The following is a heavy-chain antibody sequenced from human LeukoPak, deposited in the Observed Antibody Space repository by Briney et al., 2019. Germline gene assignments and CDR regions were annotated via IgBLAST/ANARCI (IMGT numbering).Heavy chain of an antibody. Sequence: ASVKVSCKASGYTFTSYDINWVRQATGQGLEWMGWMNPNSGNTGYAQKSQGRVTMTRNTSISTAYMELSSLRSEDTAVYYCARGIRFLEWLRVHYYMDVWGKGTTVTVSS. CDR2: MNPNSGNT. J-gene: IGHJ6*03. D-gene: IGHD3-3*01. V-gene: IGHV1-8*01. CDR3: ARGIRFLEWLRVHYYMDV. CDR1: GYTFTSYD.